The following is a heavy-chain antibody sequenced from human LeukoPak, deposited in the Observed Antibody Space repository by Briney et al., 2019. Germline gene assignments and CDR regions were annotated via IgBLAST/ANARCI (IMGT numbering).Heavy chain of an antibody. J-gene: IGHJ4*02. V-gene: IGHV1-46*01. CDR2: INPIDDST. D-gene: IGHD3-3*01. Sequence: ASVKVSCKASGYIFTNYYMHWVRQAPGQGLEWMGIINPIDDSTINAQKFQGRVTMTTDTSTSTVYMELSSLRSEDTALYYCARDWSKNFDYWGQGTLVTVSS. CDR1: GYIFTNYY. CDR3: ARDWSKNFDY.